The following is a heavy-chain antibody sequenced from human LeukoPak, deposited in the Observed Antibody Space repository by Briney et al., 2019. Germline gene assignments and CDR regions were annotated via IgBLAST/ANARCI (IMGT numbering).Heavy chain of an antibody. CDR2: IYYSGST. D-gene: IGHD4-23*01. CDR3: ARETLTLLFDP. CDR1: GGSISSSSYY. V-gene: IGHV4-39*07. Sequence: SETLSLTCTVSGGSISSSSYYWGWIRQPPGKGLEWIGSIYYSGSTYYNPSLKSRVTMSVDTSKDQFSLKLSSVTAADTAVYYCARETLTLLFDPWGQGTLVTVSS. J-gene: IGHJ5*02.